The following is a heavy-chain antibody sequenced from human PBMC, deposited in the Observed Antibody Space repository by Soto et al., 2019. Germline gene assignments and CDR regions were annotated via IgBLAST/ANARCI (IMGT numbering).Heavy chain of an antibody. CDR2: VYTTGNT. J-gene: IGHJ6*02. D-gene: IGHD4-4*01. CDR1: GVSISSYY. V-gene: IGHV4-4*07. CDR3: ARIDYSRQLAPYYYGMDV. Sequence: ETLSLTCTVSGVSISSYYWSWIRQPAGKGLEWIGRVYTTGNTNYNPSLKSRVTMSVDTSKNQFSLKLSSVTAADTAMYFCARIDYSRQLAPYYYGMDVWGQGTTVTVSS.